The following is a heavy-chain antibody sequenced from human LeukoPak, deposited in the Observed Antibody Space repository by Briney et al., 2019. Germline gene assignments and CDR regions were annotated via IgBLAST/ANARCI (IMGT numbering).Heavy chain of an antibody. V-gene: IGHV4-38-2*02. CDR2: IYHIGST. CDR1: AYSISSGYY. CDR3: ARLTYSGSYSYFDY. D-gene: IGHD1-26*01. J-gene: IGHJ4*02. Sequence: SETLSLTCTVSAYSISSGYYWGWIRQPPGKGLEWIGSIYHIGSTYYNPSLKSRVTISVDTSKNQFSLKLSSVTAADTAVYYCARLTYSGSYSYFDYWGQGTLVTVSS.